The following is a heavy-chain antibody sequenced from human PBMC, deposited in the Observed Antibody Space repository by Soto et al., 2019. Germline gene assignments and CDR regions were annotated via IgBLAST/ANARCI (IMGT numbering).Heavy chain of an antibody. CDR2: INAGNGNT. V-gene: IGHV1-3*01. J-gene: IGHJ6*02. CDR3: AREKVRYFDWLSNYGMDV. Sequence: VASVKVSCKASEYTFTSYAMHWVRQAPGQRLEWMGWINAGNGNTKYSQKFQGRVTITRDTSASTAYMELSSLRSEDTAVYYCAREKVRYFDWLSNYGMDVWGQGTTVTVYS. D-gene: IGHD3-9*01. CDR1: EYTFTSYA.